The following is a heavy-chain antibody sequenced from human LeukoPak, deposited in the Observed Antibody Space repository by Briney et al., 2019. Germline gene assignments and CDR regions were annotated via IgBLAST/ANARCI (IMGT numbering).Heavy chain of an antibody. CDR3: ARVTLFGVVIIGDFDI. Sequence: SQTLSLTCTVSGGSISSGDYYWSWIRQPPGKGLEWIGYIYYSGSTYYNPSLKSRVTISVDTSENQFSLKLSSVTAADTAVYYCARVTLFGVVIIGDFDIWGQGTMVTVSS. CDR2: IYYSGST. J-gene: IGHJ3*02. D-gene: IGHD3-3*01. V-gene: IGHV4-30-4*08. CDR1: GGSISSGDYY.